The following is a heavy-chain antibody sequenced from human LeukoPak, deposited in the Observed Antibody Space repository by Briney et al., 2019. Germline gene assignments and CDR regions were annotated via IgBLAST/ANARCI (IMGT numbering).Heavy chain of an antibody. D-gene: IGHD1-26*01. Sequence: PSETLSLTCTVSGGSISSSSYYWGWICQPPGKGLEWIGSIYYSGSSYYNPSLKSRVTISVDTSKNQFSLKLSSVTAADTAVYYCARLVGATPHFDYWGQGTLVTVSS. CDR1: GGSISSSSYY. J-gene: IGHJ4*02. V-gene: IGHV4-39*01. CDR3: ARLVGATPHFDY. CDR2: IYYSGSS.